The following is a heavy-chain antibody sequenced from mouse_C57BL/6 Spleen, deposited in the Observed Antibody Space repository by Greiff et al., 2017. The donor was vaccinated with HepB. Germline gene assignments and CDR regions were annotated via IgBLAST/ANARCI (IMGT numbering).Heavy chain of an antibody. CDR1: GYTFTDYY. D-gene: IGHD2-2*01. V-gene: IGHV1-76*01. Sequence: QVQLQQSGAELVRPGASVKLSCKASGYTFTDYYINWVKQRPGQGLEWIARIYPGSGNTYYNEKFKGKATLTAEKSSSTAYMQLSSLTSEDSAVYFCARSYGYDDAMDYWGQGTSVTVSS. CDR2: IYPGSGNT. CDR3: ARSYGYDDAMDY. J-gene: IGHJ4*01.